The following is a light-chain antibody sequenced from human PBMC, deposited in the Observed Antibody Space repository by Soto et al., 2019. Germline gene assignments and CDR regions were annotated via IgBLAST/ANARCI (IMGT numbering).Light chain of an antibody. CDR2: DTS. CDR1: QDISNY. V-gene: IGKV1-33*01. J-gene: IGKJ5*01. CDR3: QQYDNLPIT. Sequence: DIQMTQSPSSLSASVGDRVTITCQASQDISNYLNWHQQKPGKAPKLLIYDTSNFETGVSSRFSGSGSGTDFTFTISSLQPEDIATYYCQQYDNLPITFGQGTRLEIK.